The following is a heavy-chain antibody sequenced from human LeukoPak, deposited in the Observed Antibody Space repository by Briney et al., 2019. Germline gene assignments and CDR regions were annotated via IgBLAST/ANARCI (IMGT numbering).Heavy chain of an antibody. D-gene: IGHD2-2*01. J-gene: IGHJ4*02. Sequence: GGSLRLSCAASGFTFSDAWMSWVRQPPGKGLEWVSAISGSGGSTYYADSVKGRFTISRDNSKNTLYLQMNSLRAEDTAVYYCASPRIVVVPAAYSFDYWGQGTLVTVSS. CDR2: ISGSGGST. CDR3: ASPRIVVVPAAYSFDY. V-gene: IGHV3-23*01. CDR1: GFTFSDA.